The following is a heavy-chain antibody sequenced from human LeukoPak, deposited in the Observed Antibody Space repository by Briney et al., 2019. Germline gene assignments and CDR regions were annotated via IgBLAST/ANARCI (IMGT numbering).Heavy chain of an antibody. CDR1: GFTFSSYA. D-gene: IGHD1-26*01. CDR3: ARDHSGSPPSHFDY. Sequence: PGGSLRLSCAASGFTFSSYAMHWVRQAPGKGLEWVAVISYDGSNKYYADSVKGRFTISRDNSKNTLYLQMNSLRAEDMAVYYCARDHSGSPPSHFDYWGQGTLVTVSS. V-gene: IGHV3-30-3*01. J-gene: IGHJ4*02. CDR2: ISYDGSNK.